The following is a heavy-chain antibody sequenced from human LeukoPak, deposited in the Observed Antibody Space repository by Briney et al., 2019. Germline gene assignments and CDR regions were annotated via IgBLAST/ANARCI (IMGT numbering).Heavy chain of an antibody. CDR3: AVSNPGSYGYFTGYYYYGMDV. J-gene: IGHJ6*04. Sequence: PSKTLSLTCTASGGSISSYDWNWIRQAPGKGLEWIAYIYYSGSTNYNPSLVSRVTTSLNTSKKKFLLQLMSVTAADTAVYYCAVSNPGSYGYFTGYYYYGMDVWGEGTTVTVSS. D-gene: IGHD5-18*01. V-gene: IGHV4-59*01. CDR2: IYYSGST. CDR1: GGSISSYD.